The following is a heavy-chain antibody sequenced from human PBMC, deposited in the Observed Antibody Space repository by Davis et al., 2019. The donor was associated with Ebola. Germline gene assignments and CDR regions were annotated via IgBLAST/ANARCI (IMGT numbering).Heavy chain of an antibody. CDR3: AGGGARWDY. CDR1: GGSISSSSYY. D-gene: IGHD2-15*01. CDR2: IYYSGST. J-gene: IGHJ4*02. Sequence: SETLSLTCTVSGGSISSSSYYWSWIRQPPGKGLEWIGYIYYSGSTNYNPSLKSRVTISVDTSKNQFSLKLSSVTAADRAVYYCAGGGARWDYWGQGTRVTVSS. V-gene: IGHV4-61*05.